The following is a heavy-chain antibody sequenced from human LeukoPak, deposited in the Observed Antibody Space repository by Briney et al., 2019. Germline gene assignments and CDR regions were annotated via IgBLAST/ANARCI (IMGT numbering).Heavy chain of an antibody. CDR1: GYTFTGYY. CDR3: ARHGCSSTSCSLHFDY. CDR2: INPNSGGT. V-gene: IGHV1-2*02. Sequence: GASVKVSCKASGYTFTGYYMHWVRQAPGQGLEWMGWINPNSGGTNYAQKFQGRVTMTRDTSISTAYMELSRLRSDDTAVYYCARHGCSSTSCSLHFDYWGQGTLVTVSS. D-gene: IGHD2-2*01. J-gene: IGHJ4*02.